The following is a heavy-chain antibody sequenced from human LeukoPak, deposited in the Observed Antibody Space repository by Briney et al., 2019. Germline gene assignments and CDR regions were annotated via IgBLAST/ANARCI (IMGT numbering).Heavy chain of an antibody. V-gene: IGHV3-15*01. CDR3: IADLPGASTFAEF. J-gene: IGHJ4*02. CDR1: VFAFSNYA. CDR2: IRSKTDGAPT. D-gene: IGHD2-2*01. Sequence: GVSLRLSCAASVFAFSNYAMSWVRQAPGEGLEWVGHIRSKTDGAPTEYAEPAKGRFTISRDNTKNTLYLQMNSLKHEYTVLYYDIADLPGASTFAEFWGQGTLVTVSS.